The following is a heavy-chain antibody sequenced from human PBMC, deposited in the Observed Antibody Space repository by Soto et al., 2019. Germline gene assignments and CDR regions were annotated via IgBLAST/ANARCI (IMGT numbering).Heavy chain of an antibody. CDR2: ISAYNGNT. CDR1: GYTFTSYG. CDR3: AREPDCSGGSCYSIDWFDP. D-gene: IGHD2-15*01. J-gene: IGHJ5*02. Sequence: QVQLVQSGAEVKKPGASVKVSCKASGYTFTSYGISWVRQAPGQGLEWMGWISAYNGNTNYAQKLQGRVTMTTDTSTSTAYMELRSLRSDDTAVYYCAREPDCSGGSCYSIDWFDPSGQGTLVTVSS. V-gene: IGHV1-18*01.